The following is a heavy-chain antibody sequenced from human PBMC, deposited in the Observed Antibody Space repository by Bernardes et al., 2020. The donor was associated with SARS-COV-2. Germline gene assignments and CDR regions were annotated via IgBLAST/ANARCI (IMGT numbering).Heavy chain of an antibody. V-gene: IGHV3-7*03. Sequence: GQASCRGRELITVLMQDVGGTYYVDSVKVRFTIYRDYAKNSLYLQMNSLRAEDSGVYYCARVVGGSRYYYYGMDVCGSGT. D-gene: IGHD2-21*01. J-gene: IGHJ6*02. CDR3: ARVVGGSRYYYYGMDV. CDR2: LMQDVGGT.